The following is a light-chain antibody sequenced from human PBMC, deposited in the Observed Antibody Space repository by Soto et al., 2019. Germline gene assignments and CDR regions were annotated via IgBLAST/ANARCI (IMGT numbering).Light chain of an antibody. J-gene: IGLJ2*01. Sequence: QSALTQPASVSGSPGQSITISCTGTSSDVGGYNYVSWYQQHPGKAPKLMIYEVSNRPSGVSNRFSGSKSGNTASLTISGIQAEDEADYYCSSYTSRHVVFGGGTQLTVL. CDR2: EVS. CDR3: SSYTSRHVV. CDR1: SSDVGGYNY. V-gene: IGLV2-14*01.